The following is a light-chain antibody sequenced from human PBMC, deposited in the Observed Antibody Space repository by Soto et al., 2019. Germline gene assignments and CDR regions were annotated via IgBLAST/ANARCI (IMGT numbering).Light chain of an antibody. CDR1: QSVSSNY. CDR3: QQYGSSRIT. CDR2: GAS. J-gene: IGKJ5*01. Sequence: IVLTQSPDTLSLSPGERATLSCRASQSVSSNYLAWYQQKLGQAPRLLIYGASNRATGIPDRFSGSGSGTDFTLTISRLEPEDFAVYYCQQYGSSRITFGQGTRLEIK. V-gene: IGKV3-20*01.